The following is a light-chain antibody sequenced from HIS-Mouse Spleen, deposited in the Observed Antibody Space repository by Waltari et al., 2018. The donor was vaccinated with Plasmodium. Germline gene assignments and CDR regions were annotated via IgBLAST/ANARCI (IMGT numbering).Light chain of an antibody. Sequence: SYELTQPSSVSVSPGQTARLTCSGDVLATKYALWFQQKPGQAPVLVIYKDSERPSGIPERFSGSSSGTTVTLTISGAQVEDEADYYCYSAADNNLVFGGGTKLTVL. CDR3: YSAADNNLV. CDR2: KDS. J-gene: IGLJ3*02. V-gene: IGLV3-27*01. CDR1: VLATKY.